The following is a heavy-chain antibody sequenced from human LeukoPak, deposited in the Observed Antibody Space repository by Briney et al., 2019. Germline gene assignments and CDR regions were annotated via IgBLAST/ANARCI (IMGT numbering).Heavy chain of an antibody. CDR2: IYYSGST. J-gene: IGHJ4*02. CDR1: GGSISSSSYY. V-gene: IGHV4-39*02. Sequence: SETLSLTCTVSGGSISSSSYYWGWIRQPPGKGLEWIGSIYYSGSTYYNPSLKSRVTISVDTSKNQFSLKLSSVTAADTAVYYCARDDYGGNLADYWGQGTLVTVSS. D-gene: IGHD4-23*01. CDR3: ARDDYGGNLADY.